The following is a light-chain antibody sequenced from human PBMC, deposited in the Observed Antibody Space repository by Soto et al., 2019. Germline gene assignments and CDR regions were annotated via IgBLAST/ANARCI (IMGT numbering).Light chain of an antibody. V-gene: IGLV2-14*01. CDR1: SSDVGGYDH. CDR3: SSYSSSSTLYV. J-gene: IGLJ1*01. Sequence: QSALTQPASVSGSPGQSITISCSGTSSDVGGYDHVSWYQQHPGKGPKLIIHEVDNRPSGVSLRFSGSKSGDTASLTISGLHPEDEADYYCSSYSSSSTLYVFGTGTNSPS. CDR2: EVD.